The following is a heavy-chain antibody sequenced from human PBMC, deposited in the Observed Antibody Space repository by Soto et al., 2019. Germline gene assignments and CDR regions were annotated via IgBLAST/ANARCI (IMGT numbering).Heavy chain of an antibody. CDR1: GGSISRDGFY. J-gene: IGHJ5*02. Sequence: QVQLQESGPGLVKPSQTLSLTCNVSGGSISRDGFYWSWIRQFPGKGLEWIGHIYYSGSTYYHPSLTSRLMISLDTSKQCFSLKLNSVTAADTALYYCARVDRALGNLRFDPWGQGTLVTVSS. V-gene: IGHV4-31*03. CDR3: ARVDRALGNLRFDP. CDR2: IYYSGST. D-gene: IGHD1-1*01.